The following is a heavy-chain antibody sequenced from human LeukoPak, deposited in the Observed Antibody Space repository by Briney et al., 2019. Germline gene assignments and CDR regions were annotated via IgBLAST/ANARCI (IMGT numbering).Heavy chain of an antibody. CDR1: GDSISSGGYY. J-gene: IGHJ4*02. D-gene: IGHD1-26*01. CDR3: ARGHSG. CDR2: IYYSGST. V-gene: IGHV4-31*03. Sequence: SETLSLTCTVSGDSISSGGYYWSWLRQHPGKGLEWIGYIYYSGSTNYNPSLKSRVTLSVDTSKNQFSLKLNSVTAADTAVYYCARGHSGWGQGTLVTVSS.